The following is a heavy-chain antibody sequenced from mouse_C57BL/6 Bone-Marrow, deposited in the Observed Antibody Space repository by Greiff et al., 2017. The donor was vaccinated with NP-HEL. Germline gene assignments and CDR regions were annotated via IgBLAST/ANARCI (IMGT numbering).Heavy chain of an antibody. Sequence: EVQLVESGGGLVKPGGSLKLSCAASGFTFSSYTMSWVRQTPEKRLEWVATISGGGGNTYYPDSVKGRITISRDNAKNTLYLQMSSLRSEDTALYYCARRLRLPHYYAMDYWGQGTSVTVSS. CDR2: ISGGGGNT. CDR3: ARRLRLPHYYAMDY. V-gene: IGHV5-9*01. D-gene: IGHD2-2*01. J-gene: IGHJ4*01. CDR1: GFTFSSYT.